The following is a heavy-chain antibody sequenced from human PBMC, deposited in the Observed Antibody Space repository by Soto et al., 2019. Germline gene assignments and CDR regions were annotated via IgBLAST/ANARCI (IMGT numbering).Heavy chain of an antibody. CDR2: FNHSGIT. CDR1: GGPFINHY. Sequence: QVQLQQWGAGLLKPSETLSLTCAVYGGPFINHYWSWIRQPPGKGLEWIGEFNHSGITNYNPSLKSRVTLSADTFKKQFSLKMSSVAAADTAVYYWARGDILIGSRNWFDPWGQGTLVTVSS. D-gene: IGHD3-9*01. V-gene: IGHV4-34*01. J-gene: IGHJ5*02. CDR3: ARGDILIGSRNWFDP.